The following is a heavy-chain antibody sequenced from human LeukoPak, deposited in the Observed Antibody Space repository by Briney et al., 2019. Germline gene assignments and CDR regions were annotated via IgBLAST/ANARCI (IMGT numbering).Heavy chain of an antibody. D-gene: IGHD6-13*01. CDR1: GFTFDDYG. V-gene: IGHV3-20*04. CDR3: ARDRYSSSWQRQSYWFDP. J-gene: IGHJ5*02. Sequence: PGGSLRLSCAASGFTFDDYGMSWVRQAPGKGLEWVSGINWNGGSTGYADSVKGRFTISRDNAKNSLYLQMNSLRAEDTALYYRARDRYSSSWQRQSYWFDPWGQGTLVTVSS. CDR2: INWNGGST.